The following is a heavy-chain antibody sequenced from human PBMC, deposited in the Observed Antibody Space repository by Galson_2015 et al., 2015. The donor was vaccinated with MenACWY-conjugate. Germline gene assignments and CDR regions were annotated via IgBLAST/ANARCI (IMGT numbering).Heavy chain of an antibody. V-gene: IGHV3-48*02. CDR2: IASGTGSII. CDR3: GRDNNWAVDF. J-gene: IGHJ4*02. CDR1: GFTFSTYN. Sequence: SLRLSCAASGFTFSTYNMHWVRQAPGKGLEWLSFIASGTGSIIHYTDSVKGRFTISRDNAKNSLYLQMNSLRDEDTALYYCGRDNNWAVDFWGPGTLVTVSS. D-gene: IGHD5-24*01.